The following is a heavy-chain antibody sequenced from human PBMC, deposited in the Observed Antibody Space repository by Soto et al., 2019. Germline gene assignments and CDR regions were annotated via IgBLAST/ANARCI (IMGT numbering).Heavy chain of an antibody. CDR2: ISGSGGST. CDR3: AKGILDYGGPDYFDY. D-gene: IGHD4-17*01. Sequence: GGSLRLSCAASGFTFSSYAMSWVRQAPGKGLEWVSAISGSGGSTYYADSVKGRFTISRDNSKNTLYLQMNSLRAEDTAVYYCAKGILDYGGPDYFDYWGQGTLVTVSS. V-gene: IGHV3-23*01. CDR1: GFTFSSYA. J-gene: IGHJ4*02.